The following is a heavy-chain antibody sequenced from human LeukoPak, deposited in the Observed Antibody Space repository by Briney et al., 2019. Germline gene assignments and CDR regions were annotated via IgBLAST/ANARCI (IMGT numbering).Heavy chain of an antibody. J-gene: IGHJ4*02. Sequence: PSETLSLTCTVSGGSISSSSYYWGWIRQPPGKGLEWIGEINHSGSTNYNPSLKSRVTISVDTSKNQFSLKLSSVTAADTAVYYCARPGGYCTNGVCYSRRYYFDYWGQGTLVTVSS. V-gene: IGHV4-39*07. CDR3: ARPGGYCTNGVCYSRRYYFDY. D-gene: IGHD2-8*01. CDR2: INHSGST. CDR1: GGSISSSSYY.